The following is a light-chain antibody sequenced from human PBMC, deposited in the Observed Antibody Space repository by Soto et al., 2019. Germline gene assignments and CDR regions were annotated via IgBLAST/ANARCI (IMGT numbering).Light chain of an antibody. CDR1: SSDIGGYNY. V-gene: IGLV2-11*01. CDR2: DVS. Sequence: QSALTQPPSVSGSPGQSVTISCTGTSSDIGGYNYVSWYQQLPGKAPKLMIYDVSKRPSGVPDRFSGSNSGNTASLTIAGLQAEDEADYYCCSYADTTHGFGTGTKLTVL. CDR3: CSYADTTHG. J-gene: IGLJ1*01.